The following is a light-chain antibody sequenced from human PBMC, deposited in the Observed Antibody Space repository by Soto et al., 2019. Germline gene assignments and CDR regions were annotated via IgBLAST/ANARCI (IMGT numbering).Light chain of an antibody. Sequence: EIVLTQSPSTLSLSPGERATLSCRASQSVRSYLAWYQQKPGQAPRLLIYDASNRATGIPARFSGSGSGTDFPITINSLEPEDFAVYYCQQRSNWITFGQGTRLEIK. J-gene: IGKJ5*01. V-gene: IGKV3-11*01. CDR1: QSVRSY. CDR3: QQRSNWIT. CDR2: DAS.